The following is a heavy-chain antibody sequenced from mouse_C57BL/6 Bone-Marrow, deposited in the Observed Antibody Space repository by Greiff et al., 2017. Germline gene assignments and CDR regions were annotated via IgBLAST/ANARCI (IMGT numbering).Heavy chain of an antibody. Sequence: VQLQQSGAELVRPGASVKLSCTASGFNIKDDYMHWVKQRPEQGLEWIGWIDPENGDTEYASKFQGKATITADTSSNTAYLQLSSLTSEDTAVYYCTTYLVPYYGSSMDYWGQGTSVTVSS. V-gene: IGHV14-4*01. D-gene: IGHD1-1*01. CDR3: TTYLVPYYGSSMDY. J-gene: IGHJ4*01. CDR1: GFNIKDDY. CDR2: IDPENGDT.